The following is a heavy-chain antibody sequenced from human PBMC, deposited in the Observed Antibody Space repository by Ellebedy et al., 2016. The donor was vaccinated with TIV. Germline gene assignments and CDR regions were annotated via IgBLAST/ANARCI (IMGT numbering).Heavy chain of an antibody. CDR3: AKDRGSGWYENWFDP. Sequence: GESLKISCAASGFTFSSFAMNWLRQAPGKGLEWVSGISGGGASTNYADSVKGRFTISRDNSKNTLYLQMDSLRAEDTVLYYCAKDRGSGWYENWFDPWGQGTLVTVSS. CDR2: ISGGGAST. V-gene: IGHV3-23*01. D-gene: IGHD6-19*01. J-gene: IGHJ5*02. CDR1: GFTFSSFA.